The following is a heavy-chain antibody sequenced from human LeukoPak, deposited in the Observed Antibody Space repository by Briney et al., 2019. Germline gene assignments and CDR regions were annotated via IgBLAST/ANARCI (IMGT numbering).Heavy chain of an antibody. CDR2: IYTSGST. J-gene: IGHJ4*02. D-gene: IGHD6-19*01. CDR1: GGSISSYY. Sequence: SETLSLTCTVSGGSISSYYWSWIRQPAGKGLEWIGRIYTSGSTNYNPSLESRVTLSVDTSKNQFSLKLSSVTAADTAVYYCAREKYSSGWFGLDYWGQGTLVTVSS. V-gene: IGHV4-4*07. CDR3: AREKYSSGWFGLDY.